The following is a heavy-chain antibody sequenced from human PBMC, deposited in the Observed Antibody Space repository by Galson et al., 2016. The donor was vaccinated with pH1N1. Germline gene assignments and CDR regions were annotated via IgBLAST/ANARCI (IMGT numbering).Heavy chain of an antibody. D-gene: IGHD3-22*01. J-gene: IGHJ4*02. CDR2: ISGYNGNT. CDR1: GYMFSTYG. V-gene: IGHV1-18*01. CDR3: AKGTLPGYYDY. Sequence: SVKVSCKASGYMFSTYGINWVRKAPGQGPEWTGRISGYNGNTIYAQKFQARISMTIDKSTSTVYMDLRSLRFDDTAVYYCAKGTLPGYYDYWGQGTLVTVSS.